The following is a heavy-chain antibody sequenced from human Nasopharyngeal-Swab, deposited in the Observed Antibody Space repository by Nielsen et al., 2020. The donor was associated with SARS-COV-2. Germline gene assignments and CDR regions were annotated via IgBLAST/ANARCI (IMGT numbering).Heavy chain of an antibody. CDR1: GFIFSNYG. CDR2: IWFDGEMK. J-gene: IGHJ4*02. Sequence: GGSLRLSCAASGFIFSNYGMHWVRQAPGQGLEWVAAIWFDGEMKFYADSVKGRFTISRDNSMNTLFLQTNSLRADDTALYYCARWAAAGEEWLVPFDLWGQGTLVTVSS. D-gene: IGHD6-19*01. V-gene: IGHV3-33*01. CDR3: ARWAAAGEEWLVPFDL.